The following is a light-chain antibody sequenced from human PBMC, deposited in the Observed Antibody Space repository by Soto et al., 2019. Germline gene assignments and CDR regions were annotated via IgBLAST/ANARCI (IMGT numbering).Light chain of an antibody. J-gene: IGLJ1*01. CDR2: EVS. CDR3: SSYTTSFTQV. CDR1: SSDIGRYNY. Sequence: QSALTQPASVSGSPGHSITISFTGTSSDIGRYNYVSWYQQHPGKVPKLLISEVSNRPSGVSNRFSGSKSGNTASLTISGLQSEDEAAYYCSSYTTSFTQVLGTAIKVTV. V-gene: IGLV2-14*01.